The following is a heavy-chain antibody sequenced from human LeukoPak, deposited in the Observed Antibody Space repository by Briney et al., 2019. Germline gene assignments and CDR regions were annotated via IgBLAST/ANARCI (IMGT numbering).Heavy chain of an antibody. V-gene: IGHV3-7*01. Sequence: GGSLRLSCAASGFTFSSYWMSWVRQAPGKGLEWVANIKEDGGEKYSVDSVKGRFTISRDNAMNSLYPQMNSLRAEDTAVYYCARRKEIDYWGQGTLVTVSS. J-gene: IGHJ4*02. CDR1: GFTFSSYW. CDR3: ARRKEIDY. CDR2: IKEDGGEK.